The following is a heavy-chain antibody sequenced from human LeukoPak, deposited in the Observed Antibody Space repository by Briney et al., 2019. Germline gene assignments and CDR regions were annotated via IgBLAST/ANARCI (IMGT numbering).Heavy chain of an antibody. V-gene: IGHV3-30*04. CDR1: GFTFSSYA. D-gene: IGHD3-10*01. CDR2: ISYDGSNK. J-gene: IGHJ4*02. CDR3: ARDSFSWGVIPREYFDY. Sequence: PGGSLRLSCAASGFTFSSYAMHWVRQAPGKGLEWVAVISYDGSNKYYADSVKGRFTISRDNSKNTLYLQMNSLRAEDTAVYYCARDSFSWGVIPREYFDYWGQGTLVTVSS.